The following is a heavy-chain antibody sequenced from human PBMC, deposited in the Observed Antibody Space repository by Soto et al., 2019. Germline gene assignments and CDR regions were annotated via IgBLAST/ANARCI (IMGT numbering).Heavy chain of an antibody. CDR1: GGSISSYY. CDR3: AGLGAQQLAPSFDY. CDR2: IYYSGST. V-gene: IGHV4-59*01. Sequence: QVQLQESGPGLVKPSETLSLTCTVSGGSISSYYWSWIRQPPGKGLEWIGYIYYSGSTNYNPSLKSRVTISVDTSKNQFSLKLSSVTAADTAVYYCAGLGAQQLAPSFDYWGQGTLVTVSS. J-gene: IGHJ4*02. D-gene: IGHD6-13*01.